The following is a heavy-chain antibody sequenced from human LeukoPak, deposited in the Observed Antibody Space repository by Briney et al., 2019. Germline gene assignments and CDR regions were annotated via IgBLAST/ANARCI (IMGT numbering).Heavy chain of an antibody. CDR2: IIPIFGTA. Sequence: SVKVSCKASGYTFTSYYMHWVRLAPGQGLEWMGGIIPIFGTANYAQKFQGRVTITADESTSTAYMELSSLRSEDTAVYYCARGLYDSSGYNWFDPWGQGTLVTVSS. D-gene: IGHD3-22*01. J-gene: IGHJ5*02. CDR3: ARGLYDSSGYNWFDP. CDR1: GYTFTSYY. V-gene: IGHV1-69*13.